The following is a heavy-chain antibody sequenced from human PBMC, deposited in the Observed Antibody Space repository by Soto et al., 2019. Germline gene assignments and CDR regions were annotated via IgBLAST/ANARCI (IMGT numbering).Heavy chain of an antibody. D-gene: IGHD6-19*01. J-gene: IGHJ4*02. CDR3: ARGAVAGLYFFDY. Sequence: EVQLVESGGGLVQPGGSLRLSCAASGFTLSTYDMNWVRQAPGKGLQWVSHTSSSTAAIVYADSVKGRITSSRDNAKNSLYLQMNSLRDEDTAVYYCARGAVAGLYFFDYWGQGILVTVSS. V-gene: IGHV3-48*02. CDR1: GFTLSTYD. CDR2: TSSSTAAI.